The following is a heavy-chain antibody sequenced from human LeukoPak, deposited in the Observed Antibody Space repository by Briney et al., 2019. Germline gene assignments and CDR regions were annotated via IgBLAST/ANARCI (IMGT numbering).Heavy chain of an antibody. Sequence: GASVKVSCKASGGIFSSYAISWVRQAPGQGLEWMGGIIPIFGTANYAQKFQGRVTITTDESTSTAYMELSSLRSEDTAVYYCARIPAPFRIPYWFDPWGQGTLVTVSS. J-gene: IGHJ5*02. CDR2: IIPIFGTA. CDR1: GGIFSSYA. CDR3: ARIPAPFRIPYWFDP. V-gene: IGHV1-69*05. D-gene: IGHD2-21*01.